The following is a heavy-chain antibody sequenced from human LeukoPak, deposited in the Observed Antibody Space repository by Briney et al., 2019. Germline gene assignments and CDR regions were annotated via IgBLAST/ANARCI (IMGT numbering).Heavy chain of an antibody. D-gene: IGHD3-9*01. CDR1: GFTFNNYA. CDR3: SKWGDYDVLTGYYDSDF. CDR2: ILGSGRSA. V-gene: IGHV3-23*01. J-gene: IGHJ4*02. Sequence: GAFLRLSCAASGFTFNNYAMSWVRQAPGKGLEWVSAILGSGRSAYYADSVKGRFTISRDNSKNSLFLQMNSLRVEDTALYYCSKWGDYDVLTGYYDSDFWGQGTLVTVSA.